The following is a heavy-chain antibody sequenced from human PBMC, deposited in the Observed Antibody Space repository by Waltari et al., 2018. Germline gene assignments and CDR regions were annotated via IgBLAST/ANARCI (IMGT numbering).Heavy chain of an antibody. D-gene: IGHD3-22*01. J-gene: IGHJ4*02. V-gene: IGHV5-51*03. CDR3: ATTYYDSSGDY. Sequence: EVQLVQSGAEVKKPVASLKISCKGSEYIFTSYWIGCGRQMPGKGLEWMGIIYPGDSDTRYSPSFQGQVTISADKSISTAYLQWSSLKASDTAMYYCATTYYDSSGDYWGQGTLVTVSS. CDR2: IYPGDSDT. CDR1: EYIFTSYW.